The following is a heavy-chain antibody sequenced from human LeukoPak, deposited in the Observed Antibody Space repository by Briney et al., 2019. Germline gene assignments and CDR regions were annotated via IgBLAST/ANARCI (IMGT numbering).Heavy chain of an antibody. CDR1: GGSISSYY. CDR2: IYTSGST. V-gene: IGHV4-4*07. J-gene: IGHJ6*03. Sequence: SETLSLTCTVSGGSISSYYWSWIRQPAGKGLEWIGRIYTSGSTNYNPSLKSRVTMSVDMSKNQFSLKLSSVTAADTAVYYCARGRDGYNPYYYYYMDVWGKGTTVTVSS. CDR3: ARGRDGYNPYYYYYMDV. D-gene: IGHD5-24*01.